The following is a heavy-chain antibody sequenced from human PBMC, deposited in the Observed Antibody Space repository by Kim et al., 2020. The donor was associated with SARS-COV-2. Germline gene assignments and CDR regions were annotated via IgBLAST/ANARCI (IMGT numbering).Heavy chain of an antibody. J-gene: IGHJ4*02. CDR3: ASLRCGQVDH. CDR1: GFTFSDYY. CDR2: ISTSGSTM. Sequence: GGSLRLSCAASGFTFSDYYMSWIRQAPGRGLELVSYISTSGSTMYYADSVKGRFAISRDNTRNSLFLQINSLGAEDTAVYFCASLRCGQVDHWGQGNLVT. V-gene: IGHV3-11*01. D-gene: IGHD5-12*01.